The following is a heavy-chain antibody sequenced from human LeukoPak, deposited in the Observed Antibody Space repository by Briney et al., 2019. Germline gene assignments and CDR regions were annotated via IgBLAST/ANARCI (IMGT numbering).Heavy chain of an antibody. CDR1: EFTFSRYW. J-gene: IGHJ4*02. V-gene: IGHV3-74*01. CDR3: ARDVADY. Sequence: GGSLRLSCVDSEFTFSRYWMHWVRQAPGEGLVWVSRINIDGSTTNYADSVKGRFTISRDNAKNSLYLQMNSLRAEDTAVYYCARDVADYWGQGTLVTVSS. CDR2: INIDGSTT.